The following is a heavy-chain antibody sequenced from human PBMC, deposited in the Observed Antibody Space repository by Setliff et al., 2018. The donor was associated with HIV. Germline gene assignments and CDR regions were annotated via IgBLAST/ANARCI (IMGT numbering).Heavy chain of an antibody. CDR2: VNPASGGS. V-gene: IGHV1-2*02. CDR3: ARYLTDYGGNSFPDY. J-gene: IGHJ4*02. CDR1: GYPFTDYF. D-gene: IGHD4-17*01. Sequence: SFPPSGYPFTDYFIHWMRQAPGQGLEWLGWVNPASGGSNYAQNCQGKVTMTRETSISKAYMQVTRLTSDDTAVYYCARYLTDYGGNSFPDYWGQGTLVTVSS.